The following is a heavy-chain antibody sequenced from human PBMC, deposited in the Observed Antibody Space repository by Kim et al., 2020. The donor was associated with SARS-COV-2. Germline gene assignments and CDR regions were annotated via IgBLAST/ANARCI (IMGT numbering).Heavy chain of an antibody. Sequence: GGSLRLSCAASGFTFSDSYMRWIRQAPGKGLEWVARISGSGGVIAYAASVRGRFTISRDNAKSSLYLQMDSLRVEDTAVYYCTKDSKLFGYW. J-gene: IGHJ4*01. CDR1: GFTFSDSY. V-gene: IGHV3-11*01. CDR3: TKDSKLFGY. CDR2: ISGSGGVI.